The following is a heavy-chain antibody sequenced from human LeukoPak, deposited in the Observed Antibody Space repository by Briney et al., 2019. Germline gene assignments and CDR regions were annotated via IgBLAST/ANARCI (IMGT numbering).Heavy chain of an antibody. Sequence: GGSLRLSCAASGFIVTNNYMSWVRQAPGKGLEWVSAIYGGDTTEYADSVKGRFIISRDISKNTLYLQMNTVRIEDTAVYYCATLYGGQRADGYWGQGTLVIVSA. CDR1: GFIVTNNY. J-gene: IGHJ4*02. D-gene: IGHD2-15*01. CDR3: ATLYGGQRADGY. V-gene: IGHV3-53*01. CDR2: IYGGDTT.